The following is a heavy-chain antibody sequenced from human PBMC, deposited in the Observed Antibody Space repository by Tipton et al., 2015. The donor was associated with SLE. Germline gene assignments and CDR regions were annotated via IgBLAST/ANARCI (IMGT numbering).Heavy chain of an antibody. Sequence: TLSLTCAVYGGSFNGYHWSWIRQTPGKGLEWIGEVKLGETTNYNPSLGSRVTISIDTSKNQLSLKLTSVTAADTALYYCARGVAHYYDSGSFDIWGQGTMVTVSS. D-gene: IGHD3-22*01. V-gene: IGHV4-34*01. CDR2: VKLGETT. CDR1: GGSFNGYH. CDR3: ARGVAHYYDSGSFDI. J-gene: IGHJ3*02.